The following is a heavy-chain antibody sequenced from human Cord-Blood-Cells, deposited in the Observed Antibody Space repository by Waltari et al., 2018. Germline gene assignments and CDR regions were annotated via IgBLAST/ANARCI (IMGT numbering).Heavy chain of an antibody. Sequence: QVQLQQWGAGLLKPSETLSLTCAVYGGSFSGYYWSWIRQPPGKGLEWIGEINHSGSTNYNTALKSRVTISVDTAKNQFSLKLSSVTAADTAVYYCARGGSDYYGSGSYLHFDYWGQGTLVTVSS. D-gene: IGHD3-10*01. CDR3: ARGGSDYYGSGSYLHFDY. V-gene: IGHV4-34*01. J-gene: IGHJ4*02. CDR1: GGSFSGYY. CDR2: INHSGST.